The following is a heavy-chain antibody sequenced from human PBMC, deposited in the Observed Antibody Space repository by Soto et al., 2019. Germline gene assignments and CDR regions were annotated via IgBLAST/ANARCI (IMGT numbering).Heavy chain of an antibody. CDR2: ISGSGGST. V-gene: IGHV3-23*01. D-gene: IGHD1-26*01. Sequence: PGGSLRLSCAASGFTFSSYAMSWVRQAPGKGLEWVSFISGSGGSTYYADSVKGRFTISRDNSKNTLYLQMNSLRAEDTAVYYCAKKSGSYYEAFDIWGQGTMVTVSS. CDR3: AKKSGSYYEAFDI. J-gene: IGHJ3*02. CDR1: GFTFSSYA.